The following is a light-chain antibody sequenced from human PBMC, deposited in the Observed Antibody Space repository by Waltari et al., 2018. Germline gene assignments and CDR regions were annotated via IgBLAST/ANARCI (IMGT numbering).Light chain of an antibody. V-gene: IGLV1-47*01. CDR1: SSNIGSNY. J-gene: IGLJ2*01. Sequence: QSVLTQPPSASGTPGQGVTISCSGSSSNIGSNYVYWYQQLPGTAPKLLIYRNNQRPSGVPDRFSGSKSGTSASLAISGLRSEDEADYYCAAWDDSLRGPVFGGGTKLTVL. CDR2: RNN. CDR3: AAWDDSLRGPV.